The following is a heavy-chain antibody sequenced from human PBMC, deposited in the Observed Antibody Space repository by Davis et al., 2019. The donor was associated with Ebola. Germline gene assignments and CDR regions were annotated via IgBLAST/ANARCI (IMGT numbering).Heavy chain of an antibody. Sequence: SVKVSCKASGGTFSSYAISWVRQAPGQGLEWMGGIIPIFGTANYAQKFQGRVTITADGSTSTAYMELSSLRSEDTAVYYCAREENWNDAVSVDYYGMDVWGQGTTVTVSS. CDR1: GGTFSSYA. CDR3: AREENWNDAVSVDYYGMDV. V-gene: IGHV1-69*13. J-gene: IGHJ6*02. CDR2: IIPIFGTA. D-gene: IGHD1-1*01.